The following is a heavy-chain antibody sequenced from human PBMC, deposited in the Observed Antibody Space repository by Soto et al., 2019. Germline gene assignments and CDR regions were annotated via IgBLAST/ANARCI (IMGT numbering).Heavy chain of an antibody. J-gene: IGHJ6*02. CDR3: ARDISTGSTDGMDV. CDR1: GGTFSSYA. V-gene: IGHV1-69*13. CDR2: IIPIFGTA. Sequence: ASVKVSCKASGGTFSSYAISWVRQAPGQGLEWMGGIIPIFGTANYAQKSQGRVTITADESTSTAYMELSSLRSEDTAVYYCARDISTGSTDGMDVWGQGTTVTVSS. D-gene: IGHD1-1*01.